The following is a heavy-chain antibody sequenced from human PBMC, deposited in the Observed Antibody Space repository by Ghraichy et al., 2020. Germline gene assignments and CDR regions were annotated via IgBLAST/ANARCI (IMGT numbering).Heavy chain of an antibody. CDR3: ARVSDVEMATITGYGMDV. D-gene: IGHD5-24*01. CDR1: GGSISSYY. CDR2: IYYSGST. J-gene: IGHJ6*02. V-gene: IGHV4-59*01. Sequence: SETLSLTCTVSGGSISSYYWSWIRQPPGKGLEWIGYIYYSGSTNYNPSLKSRVTISVDTSKNQFSLKLSSVTAADTAVYYCARVSDVEMATITGYGMDVWGQGTTVTVSS.